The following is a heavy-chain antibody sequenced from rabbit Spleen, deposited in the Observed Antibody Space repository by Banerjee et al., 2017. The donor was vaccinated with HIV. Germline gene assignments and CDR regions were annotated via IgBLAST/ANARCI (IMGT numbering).Heavy chain of an antibody. V-gene: IGHV1S45*01. D-gene: IGHD8-1*01. CDR1: GFSLSSYY. Sequence: QEQLVESGGGLVQPEGSLTLTCTASGFSLSSYYMCWVRQAPGKGLEWIGCIDVGSSGFTYFANWAKGRFTISKTSSTTVTLQMTSLTAADTATYFCARDAATSFSSYGMDLWGPGTLVTVS. CDR2: IDVGSSGFT. J-gene: IGHJ6*01. CDR3: ARDAATSFSSYGMDL.